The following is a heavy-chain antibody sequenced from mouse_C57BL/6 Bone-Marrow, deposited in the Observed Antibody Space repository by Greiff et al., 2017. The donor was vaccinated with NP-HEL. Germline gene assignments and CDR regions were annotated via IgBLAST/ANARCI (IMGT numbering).Heavy chain of an antibody. D-gene: IGHD1-1*01. V-gene: IGHV1-82*01. CDR1: GYAFSSSC. CDR3: ARWKITTGGMDY. J-gene: IGHJ4*01. CDR2: IYPGDGDT. Sequence: SGPELVKPGASVKISCKASGYAFSSSCMNWVKQRPGKGLEWIGRIYPGDGDTNYNGKFKGKATLTADKSSSTAYMQLSSLTSEDSAVYFCARWKITTGGMDYWGQGTSVTVSS.